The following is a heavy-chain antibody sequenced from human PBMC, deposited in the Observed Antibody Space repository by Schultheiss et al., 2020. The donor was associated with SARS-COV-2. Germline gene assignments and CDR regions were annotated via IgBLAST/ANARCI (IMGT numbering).Heavy chain of an antibody. J-gene: IGHJ4*02. CDR1: RFTFSNYG. CDR3: ARGYCSGGSCQRGY. V-gene: IGHV3-33*08. Sequence: GGSLRLSCAASRFTFSNYGMHWVRQAPGKGLQWVAVIFSDGNTKYYADSVKGRFTISRDNAKNSLFLQMNSLRAEDTAVYYCARGYCSGGSCQRGYWGQGTLVTVSS. D-gene: IGHD2-15*01. CDR2: IFSDGNTK.